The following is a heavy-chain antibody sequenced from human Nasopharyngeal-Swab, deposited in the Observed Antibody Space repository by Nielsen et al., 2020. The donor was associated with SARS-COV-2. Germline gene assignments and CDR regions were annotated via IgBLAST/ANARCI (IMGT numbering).Heavy chain of an antibody. V-gene: IGHV1-2*06. D-gene: IGHD2-2*01. CDR2: INPNSGGT. Sequence: ASVKVSCKASGYTFTGYYMHWVRQAPGQGLEWMGRINPNSGGTNYAQKFQGRVTKTRDTSISTAYMELSRLRSDDTAVYYCARKRGFECQLPNNWFDPWGQGTLVTVSS. CDR1: GYTFTGYY. CDR3: ARKRGFECQLPNNWFDP. J-gene: IGHJ5*02.